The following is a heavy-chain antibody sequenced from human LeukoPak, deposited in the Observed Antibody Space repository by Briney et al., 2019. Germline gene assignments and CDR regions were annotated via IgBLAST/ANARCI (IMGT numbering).Heavy chain of an antibody. CDR1: GGTFSSYA. Sequence: VASVKVSCKASGGTFSSYAISWVRQAPGQGLEWMGRIIPIFGTANYAQKLQGRVTITTDESTSTAYMELSSLRSEDTAVYYCARMTTVRGYYYYYYMDVWGKGTTVTVSS. CDR3: ARMTTVRGYYYYYYMDV. CDR2: IIPIFGTA. D-gene: IGHD4-11*01. J-gene: IGHJ6*03. V-gene: IGHV1-69*05.